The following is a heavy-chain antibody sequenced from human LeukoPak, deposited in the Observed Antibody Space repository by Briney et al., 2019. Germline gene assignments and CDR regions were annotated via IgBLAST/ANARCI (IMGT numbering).Heavy chain of an antibody. Sequence: GGSLRLSCAASGFTVSSNYMSWVRQAPGKGLEWVSVIYSGGSTYYADSVKGRFTISRDNSKNTLYLPMNSLRAKDTAVYYCARARPGAYRSGYYPFDYWGQGTLVTVSS. CDR1: GFTVSSNY. CDR2: IYSGGST. J-gene: IGHJ4*02. CDR3: ARARPGAYRSGYYPFDY. D-gene: IGHD3-22*01. V-gene: IGHV3-53*01.